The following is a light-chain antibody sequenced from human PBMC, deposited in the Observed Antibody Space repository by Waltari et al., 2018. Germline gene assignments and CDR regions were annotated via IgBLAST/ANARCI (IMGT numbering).Light chain of an antibody. J-gene: IGKJ1*01. V-gene: IGKV3-20*01. CDR2: DAS. CDR1: QSVSRT. Sequence: EIVLTQSPGTLSLSPGERATLPSRPSQSVSRTLAWYQQKPGQAPRLLIYDASTRATGIADRVSGSGSGTDFSLTISRLEPEDFAVYYCQKYGRLPATFGQGTKVEIK. CDR3: QKYGRLPAT.